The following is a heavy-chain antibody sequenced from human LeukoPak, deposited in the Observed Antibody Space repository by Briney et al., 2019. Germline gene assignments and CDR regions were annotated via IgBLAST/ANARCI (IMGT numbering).Heavy chain of an antibody. CDR1: GFTFSSYG. J-gene: IGHJ4*02. CDR3: AKGHYYGSGSLDY. CDR2: IGGRDGST. D-gene: IGHD3-10*01. Sequence: GGSLRLSCTASGFTFSSYGMSWVRQAPGKGLEWVSAIGGRDGSTYYADSVKGRFTISRDNSKNTLYVQMNSLRAEDTAVYYCAKGHYYGSGSLDYWGQGTLVTVSS. V-gene: IGHV3-23*01.